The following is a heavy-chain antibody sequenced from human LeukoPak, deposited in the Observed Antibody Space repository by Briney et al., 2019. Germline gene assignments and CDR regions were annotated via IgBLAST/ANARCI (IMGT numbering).Heavy chain of an antibody. V-gene: IGHV4-39*07. CDR3: ARVERYSSSPRYFDL. CDR2: IYYSGST. Sequence: SETLSLTCTVSGGSISSSSYYWGWIRQPPGKGLEWIGSIYYSGSTYYNPSLKSRVTISVDTSKNQFSLKLSSVTAADTAVYYCARVERYSSSPRYFDLWGRGTLVTVSS. D-gene: IGHD6-13*01. CDR1: GGSISSSSYY. J-gene: IGHJ2*01.